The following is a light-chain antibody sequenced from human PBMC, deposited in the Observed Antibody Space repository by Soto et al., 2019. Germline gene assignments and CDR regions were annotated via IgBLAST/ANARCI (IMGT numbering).Light chain of an antibody. J-gene: IGKJ5*01. CDR2: GTS. Sequence: EIVFPQSPGTLSLSPGDRATLSCRASQSVPRSYLAWYQQKPGQAPRLLIYGTSSRATGIPDRFSGSGSGTDFTLTISRLEPEDFAVFYCQQYGSSITFGQGTLLEIK. V-gene: IGKV3-20*01. CDR1: QSVPRSY. CDR3: QQYGSSIT.